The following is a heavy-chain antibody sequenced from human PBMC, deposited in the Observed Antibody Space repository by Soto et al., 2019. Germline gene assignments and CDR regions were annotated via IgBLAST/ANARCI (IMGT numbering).Heavy chain of an antibody. Sequence: PSETLSLTCTVSGCSISSYYWSWIRQPPGKGLEWIGYIYYSGSTNYNPSLKSRVTISVDTSKNQFSLKLSSVTAADTAVYYCASSGYSSGLDYWGQGTLVTVSS. CDR3: ASSGYSSGLDY. D-gene: IGHD6-19*01. CDR1: GCSISSYY. V-gene: IGHV4-59*08. CDR2: IYYSGST. J-gene: IGHJ4*02.